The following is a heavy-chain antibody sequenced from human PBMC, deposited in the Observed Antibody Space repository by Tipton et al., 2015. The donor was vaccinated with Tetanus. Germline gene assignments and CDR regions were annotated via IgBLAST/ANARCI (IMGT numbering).Heavy chain of an antibody. Sequence: TLSLTCNVSGDSISSGPDFWGWIRQPPGKKPEWIGSILHTGSTSYNPSLKSRFTISVDASKNQFSLRLTSVTAADTAVYYCARHRWNPYFSDDSGLPVGWFFDYWGQGTLLTVSS. CDR1: GDSISSGPDF. CDR2: ILHTGST. J-gene: IGHJ4*02. CDR3: ARHRWNPYFSDDSGLPVGWFFDY. D-gene: IGHD3-22*01. V-gene: IGHV4-39*01.